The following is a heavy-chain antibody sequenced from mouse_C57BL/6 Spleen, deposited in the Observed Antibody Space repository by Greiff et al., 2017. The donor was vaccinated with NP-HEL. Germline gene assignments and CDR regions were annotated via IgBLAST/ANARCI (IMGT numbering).Heavy chain of an antibody. J-gene: IGHJ2*01. V-gene: IGHV1-19*01. Sequence: VQLQQSGPVLVKPGASVKMSCKASGYTFTDYYMNWVKQSHGKSLEWIGVINPYNGGTSYNQKFKGKATLTVDKSSSTAYMELNSLTSEDSAVYYCARPTTVVPFDYWGQGTTLTVSS. D-gene: IGHD1-1*01. CDR2: INPYNGGT. CDR1: GYTFTDYY. CDR3: ARPTTVVPFDY.